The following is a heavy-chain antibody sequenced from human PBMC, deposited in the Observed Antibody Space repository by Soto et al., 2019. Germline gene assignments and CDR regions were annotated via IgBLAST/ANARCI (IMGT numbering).Heavy chain of an antibody. Sequence: GSGPTLVNPTQTLTLTCTFSGFSLSTSGVGVGWIRQPPGKALEWLALIYWNDDKRYSPSLKSRLTITKDTSKNQVVLTMTNMDPVDTATHYCARDLTDYDILTGYYPTNWFDPWGQGTLVTVSS. CDR3: ARDLTDYDILTGYYPTNWFDP. J-gene: IGHJ5*02. CDR2: IYWNDDK. V-gene: IGHV2-5*01. CDR1: GFSLSTSGVG. D-gene: IGHD3-9*01.